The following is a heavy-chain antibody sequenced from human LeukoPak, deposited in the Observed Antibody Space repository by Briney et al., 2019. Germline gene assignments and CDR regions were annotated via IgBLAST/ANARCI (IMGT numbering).Heavy chain of an antibody. V-gene: IGHV3-64D*06. Sequence: GGSLRLSCSASGFTFSSYAMHWVRQAPGKGLEYVSAISSNGDSTYYADSVKGRFTISRDNSENTLYLQMSSLRAEDTAVYYCVKGLRYYDSSDTFDYWGQGTLVTVSS. D-gene: IGHD3-22*01. CDR3: VKGLRYYDSSDTFDY. J-gene: IGHJ4*02. CDR2: ISSNGDST. CDR1: GFTFSSYA.